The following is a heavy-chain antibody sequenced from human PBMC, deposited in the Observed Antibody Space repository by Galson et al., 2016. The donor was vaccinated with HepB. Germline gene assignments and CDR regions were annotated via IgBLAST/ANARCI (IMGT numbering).Heavy chain of an antibody. J-gene: IGHJ5*02. CDR2: IDWDDDK. D-gene: IGHD2-15*01. V-gene: IGHV2-70*04. Sequence: PALVKPTQTLTLTCTFSGFSLSTSGMSVSWIRQPPGKALEWLARIDWDDDKFYSTSLKTRLTISKDTSKKQVVLTMTNMDPVDTATYYCARMEVSRYCSGGDGYSDRFDPWGQGTQVTVSS. CDR1: GFSLSTSGMS. CDR3: ARMEVSRYCSGGDGYSDRFDP.